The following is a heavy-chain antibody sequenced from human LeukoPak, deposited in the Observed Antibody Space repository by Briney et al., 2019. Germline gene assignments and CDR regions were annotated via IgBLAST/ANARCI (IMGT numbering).Heavy chain of an antibody. CDR3: ARVPAAILRYYYYYMDV. V-gene: IGHV3-11*01. J-gene: IGHJ6*03. D-gene: IGHD2-2*02. Sequence: GGSLRLSCAASGFTFSDYYMSWIRQAPGKGLEWVSYISSSGSTIYYADSVKGRFTISRDNAKNSLYLQMNSLRAEDTAVYYCARVPAAILRYYYYYMDVWGKGTTVTVSS. CDR1: GFTFSDYY. CDR2: ISSSGSTI.